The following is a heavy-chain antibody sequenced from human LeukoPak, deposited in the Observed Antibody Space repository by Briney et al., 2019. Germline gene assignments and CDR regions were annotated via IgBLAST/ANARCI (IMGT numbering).Heavy chain of an antibody. CDR1: GFTFGSYG. V-gene: IGHV3-30*04. J-gene: IGHJ4*02. Sequence: PGGSLRLSCGASGFTFGSYGFHWVRQAPGKGLERVAVISYDGSEKYYADSVKGRFTVSRDNSKNTLYLEVNRLRAEDTAIYYCAEEFSSYYFDYWGQGTPVTVSS. CDR2: ISYDGSEK. CDR3: AEEFSSYYFDY.